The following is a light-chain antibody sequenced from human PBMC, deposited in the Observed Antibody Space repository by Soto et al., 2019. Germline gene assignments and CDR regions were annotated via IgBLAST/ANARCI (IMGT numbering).Light chain of an antibody. CDR3: QEYYTFPLT. Sequence: DMVITQSTDSLAVSLGERATINCKSSQSVLYSSNNKNYLAWYQQKPGQPPKLLIYWASTRESGVPDRFTGSGSGTDFTLTISSLQAADVAVYYCQEYYTFPLTFGGGTKVDIK. V-gene: IGKV4-1*01. CDR1: QSVLYSSNNKNY. CDR2: WAS. J-gene: IGKJ4*01.